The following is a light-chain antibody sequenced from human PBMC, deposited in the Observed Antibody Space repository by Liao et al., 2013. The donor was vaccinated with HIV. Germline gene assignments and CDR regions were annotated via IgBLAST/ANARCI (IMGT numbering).Light chain of an antibody. Sequence: SYELTQPPSVSVSPGQTARITCSGDALPKQYAYWYQQKPGQAPVLLIYKDSERPSGIPERFSGSNSGTTATLAISGAQALDEADYYCQTWDTGTGVFGTGTKVTV. V-gene: IGLV3-25*02. J-gene: IGLJ1*01. CDR2: KDS. CDR3: QTWDTGTGV. CDR1: ALPKQY.